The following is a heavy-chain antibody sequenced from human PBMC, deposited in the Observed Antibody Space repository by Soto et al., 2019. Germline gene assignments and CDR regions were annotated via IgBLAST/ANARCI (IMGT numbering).Heavy chain of an antibody. CDR1: GFTFATYW. CDR2: INSDGSTT. Sequence: PGGSLRLSCAASGFTFATYWMHWVRQAPGKGLVWVSRINSDGSTTDYADSVKGRFTISRDNAKNTLYLQMNSLIAEDMAVYYCERHHPEIVVVPAAYYYGMDVWGQGTTVTVS. CDR3: ERHHPEIVVVPAAYYYGMDV. V-gene: IGHV3-74*01. J-gene: IGHJ6*02. D-gene: IGHD2-2*01.